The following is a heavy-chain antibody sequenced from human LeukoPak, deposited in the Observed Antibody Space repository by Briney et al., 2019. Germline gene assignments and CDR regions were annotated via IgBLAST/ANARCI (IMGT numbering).Heavy chain of an antibody. CDR3: ARDSSGPFDY. V-gene: IGHV4-31*03. J-gene: IGHJ4*02. D-gene: IGHD6-19*01. Sequence: NPSQTLSLTCTVSGGSISSAGYYWSWIRQHPGKGLEWIGYIYYSGNTYYNSSLKSRVIISVDTSKNQFSLKLSSVTAADTAVYFCARDSSGPFDYWGQGILVTVSS. CDR2: IYYSGNT. CDR1: GGSISSAGYY.